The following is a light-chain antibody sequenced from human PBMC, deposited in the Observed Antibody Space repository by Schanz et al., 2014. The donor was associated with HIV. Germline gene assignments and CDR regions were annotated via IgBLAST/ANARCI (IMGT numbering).Light chain of an antibody. Sequence: QSVLTQPASVSGSPGQSITISCTGTSDDVGGYNYVSWYQQHPGKAPKLLIYEINKRPSGVPDRFSGSKSGNTASLTISGLQAEDEADYYCCSYAGSYTLVVFGGGTKVTVL. CDR3: CSYAGSYTLVV. CDR1: SDDVGGYNY. J-gene: IGLJ3*02. V-gene: IGLV2-11*01. CDR2: EIN.